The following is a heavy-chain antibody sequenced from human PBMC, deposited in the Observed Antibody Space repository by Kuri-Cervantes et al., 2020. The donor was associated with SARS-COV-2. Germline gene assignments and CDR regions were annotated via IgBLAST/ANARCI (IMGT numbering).Heavy chain of an antibody. V-gene: IGHV4-39*01. CDR1: GGSISSSSYY. J-gene: IGHJ4*02. CDR2: IYYSGST. CDR3: ARQGFSKGGYFDY. Sequence: GSLRLSCTVSGGSISSSSYYWGWIRQPPGKGLEWIGSIYYSGSTYYNPSLKSRVTISVDTSKNQFSLKLSSVTAADTAVYYCARQGFSKGGYFDYWGQETLVTVSS. D-gene: IGHD3-3*01.